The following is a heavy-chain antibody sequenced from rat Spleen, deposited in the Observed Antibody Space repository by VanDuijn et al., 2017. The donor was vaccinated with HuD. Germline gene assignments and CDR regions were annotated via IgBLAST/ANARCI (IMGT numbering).Heavy chain of an antibody. D-gene: IGHD1-11*01. V-gene: IGHV2-13*01. CDR3: TEGSH. CDR2: IWNNGGT. J-gene: IGHJ2*01. Sequence: QVQLKESGPGLVQPSQTLSLTCTVSGFSLSSNGVSWVRQPPGKGLEWMGVIWNNGGTDYNSAVKSRLSINRDTSKSQVFLKMNSLQTDDTAIYFCTEGSHWGQGVMVTVSS. CDR1: GFSLSSNG.